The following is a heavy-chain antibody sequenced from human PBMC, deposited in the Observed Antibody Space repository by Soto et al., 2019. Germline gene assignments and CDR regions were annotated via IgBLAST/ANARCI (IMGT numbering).Heavy chain of an antibody. CDR3: AREGATYYYDSSGYYYGY. J-gene: IGHJ4*02. D-gene: IGHD3-22*01. CDR2: IWYDGSNK. V-gene: IGHV3-33*01. CDR1: GFTFSSYG. Sequence: PGGSLRLSCAASGFTFSSYGMHWVRQAPGKGLEWVAVIWYDGSNKYYADSVKGRFTISRDNSKNTLYLQMNSLRAEDTAVYYCAREGATYYYDSSGYYYGYWGQGTLVTVSS.